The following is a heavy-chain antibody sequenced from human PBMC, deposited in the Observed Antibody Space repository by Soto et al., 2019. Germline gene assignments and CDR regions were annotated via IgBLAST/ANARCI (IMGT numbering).Heavy chain of an antibody. CDR3: AREGRGFLEWLIPYGMDV. D-gene: IGHD3-3*01. CDR2: INSDGSST. J-gene: IGHJ6*02. CDR1: GITFSGYW. V-gene: IGHV3-74*01. Sequence: EVQLVESGGGLVQPGGSLRLSCAASGITFSGYWMHWVRQAPGKGLVWVSRINSDGSSTSYADSVKGRFTISRDNAKNTLYLQINSLRAEDTAVYYCAREGRGFLEWLIPYGMDVWGQGTTVTVSS.